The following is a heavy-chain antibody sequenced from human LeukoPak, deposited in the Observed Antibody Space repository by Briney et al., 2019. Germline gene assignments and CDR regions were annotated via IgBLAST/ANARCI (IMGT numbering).Heavy chain of an antibody. J-gene: IGHJ4*02. Sequence: PSETLSLTCAVYGGSFSGYYWSWIRQPPGKGLEWIGEINHSGSTNYNPSLKSRVTISVDTSKNQFSLKLSSVTAADTAVYYCARRGFPYSYGYSPGLYYFDYWGQGTLVTVSS. CDR1: GGSFSGYY. CDR3: ARRGFPYSYGYSPGLYYFDY. CDR2: INHSGST. V-gene: IGHV4-34*01. D-gene: IGHD5-18*01.